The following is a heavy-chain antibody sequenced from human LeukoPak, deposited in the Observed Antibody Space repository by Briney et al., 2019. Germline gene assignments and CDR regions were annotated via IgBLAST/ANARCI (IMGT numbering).Heavy chain of an antibody. J-gene: IGHJ6*02. CDR1: GGSISSGDYY. D-gene: IGHD2-15*01. V-gene: IGHV4-30-4*01. CDR3: ARGGVVVVAATRGLPYYYYYGMDV. CDR2: IYYSGST. Sequence: SQTLSLTCTVSGGSISSGDYYWSWIRQPPGKGLEWIGYIYYSGSTYYNPSLKSRVTISVDTSKNQFSLKLSSVTAADTAVYYCARGGVVVVAATRGLPYYYYYGMDVWGQGTTVTVSS.